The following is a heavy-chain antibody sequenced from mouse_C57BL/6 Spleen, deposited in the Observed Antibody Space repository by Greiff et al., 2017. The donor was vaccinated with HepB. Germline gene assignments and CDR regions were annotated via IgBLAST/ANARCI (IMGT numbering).Heavy chain of an antibody. D-gene: IGHD1-1*01. Sequence: EVQLVESGPGMVKPSQSLSLTCTVTGYSITSGYDWHWIRHFPGNKLEWMGYISYSGSTNYNPSLKSRISITHDTSKNHFFLKLNSVTTEDTATYYCARGPSHYYGSSYGYFDVWGTGTTVTVSS. J-gene: IGHJ1*03. V-gene: IGHV3-1*01. CDR1: GYSITSGYD. CDR3: ARGPSHYYGSSYGYFDV. CDR2: ISYSGST.